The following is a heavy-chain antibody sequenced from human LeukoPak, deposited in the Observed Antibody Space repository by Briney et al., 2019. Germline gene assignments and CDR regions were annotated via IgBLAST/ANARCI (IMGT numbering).Heavy chain of an antibody. V-gene: IGHV3-48*03. CDR2: ISSSGSTI. CDR3: ARGADFGGYVDF. Sequence: GGSLRLSCAASGFTFSSYEMNWVRQAPGKGLEWVSYISSSGSTIYYADSVKGRFTISRDNAKNTVYLQMNSLTVEDSAVYYCARGADFGGYVDFWGQGTLVTVSS. J-gene: IGHJ4*02. CDR1: GFTFSSYE. D-gene: IGHD4-23*01.